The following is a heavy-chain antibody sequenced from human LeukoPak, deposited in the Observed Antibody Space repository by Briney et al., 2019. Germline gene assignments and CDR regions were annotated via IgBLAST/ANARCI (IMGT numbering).Heavy chain of an antibody. CDR2: ISGSGGST. V-gene: IGHV3-23*01. D-gene: IGHD1-26*01. Sequence: GGSLRLSCAASGFTFSSYAMSWVRQAPGKGMEWVSAISGSGGSTYYADSVKGRFTISRDNSKNTLYLQMNSLRAEDTAVYYCAKLGDSGSYYSYFDYWGQGTLVTVSS. CDR1: GFTFSSYA. CDR3: AKLGDSGSYYSYFDY. J-gene: IGHJ4*02.